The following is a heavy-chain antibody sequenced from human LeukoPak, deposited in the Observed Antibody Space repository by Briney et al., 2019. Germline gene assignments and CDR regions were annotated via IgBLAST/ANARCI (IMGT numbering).Heavy chain of an antibody. Sequence: SETLSLTCTVSGGSISSYYWSWIRQPPGKGLEWIGYIYYSGSTNYNPSLKSRVTISVDTSKNQFSLKLSSVTAADTAVYYCASSRYFDWLSPLRYGMDVWGQGTTVTVSS. CDR2: IYYSGST. D-gene: IGHD3-9*01. J-gene: IGHJ6*02. V-gene: IGHV4-59*01. CDR3: ASSRYFDWLSPLRYGMDV. CDR1: GGSISSYY.